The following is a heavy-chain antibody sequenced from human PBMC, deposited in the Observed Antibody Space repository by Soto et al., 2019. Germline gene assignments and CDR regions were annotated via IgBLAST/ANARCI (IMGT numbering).Heavy chain of an antibody. CDR1: GYTFTSYA. CDR3: ARARRANWYFDL. Sequence: ASVKVSCKASGYTFTSYAMHWVRQAPGQRLEWMGWINAGNGNTKYSQKFQGRVTITRDTSASTAYMELSSLRSEDTAVYYCARARRANWYFDLWGRGTLVTVSS. V-gene: IGHV1-3*01. CDR2: INAGNGNT. D-gene: IGHD3-10*01. J-gene: IGHJ2*01.